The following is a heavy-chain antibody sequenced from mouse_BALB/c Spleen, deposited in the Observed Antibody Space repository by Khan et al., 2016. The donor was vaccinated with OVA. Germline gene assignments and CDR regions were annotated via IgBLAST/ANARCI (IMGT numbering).Heavy chain of an antibody. Sequence: VELVESGPGLVAPSQSLSITCTVSGFSLSRYNIHWVRQPPGKGLEWLGMIWGGGGTDYNSTLKSRLSIRKDNSKSQVLLKMNSLQTDDTAMYYGARAYYRYDSNYAMDYWGQGTSVTVSS. CDR2: IWGGGGT. CDR1: GFSLSRYN. CDR3: ARAYYRYDSNYAMDY. V-gene: IGHV2-6-4*01. D-gene: IGHD2-14*01. J-gene: IGHJ4*01.